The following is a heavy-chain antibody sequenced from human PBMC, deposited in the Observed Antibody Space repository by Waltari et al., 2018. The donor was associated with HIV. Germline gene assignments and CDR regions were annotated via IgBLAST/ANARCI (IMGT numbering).Heavy chain of an antibody. D-gene: IGHD3-22*01. CDR3: ARGVVTMIGWFDP. CDR2: INPNSGNT. J-gene: IGHJ5*02. CDR1: GYTFTSYD. Sequence: QVQLVQSGAAVKKPGASVKVYCQASGYTFTSYDINWVRQAPGQGLEWMGWINPNSGNTGYAQKFQGRVTMTRNTSISTAYMELSSLRSEDTAVYYCARGVVTMIGWFDPWGQGTLVTVSS. V-gene: IGHV1-8*01.